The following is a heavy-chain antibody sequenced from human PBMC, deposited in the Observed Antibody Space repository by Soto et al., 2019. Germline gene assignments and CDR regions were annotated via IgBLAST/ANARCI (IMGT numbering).Heavy chain of an antibody. CDR1: GGTFSSYA. J-gene: IGHJ4*02. CDR2: IIPIFGTA. V-gene: IGHV1-69*13. Sequence: SVKVSCKASGGTFSSYAISWVRQAPGQGLEWMGGIIPIFGTANYAQKFQGRVTITADESTSTAYMELSSLRSEDTAVYYCARVYGFWSGYYGHFDYWGQGTLVTVSS. D-gene: IGHD3-3*01. CDR3: ARVYGFWSGYYGHFDY.